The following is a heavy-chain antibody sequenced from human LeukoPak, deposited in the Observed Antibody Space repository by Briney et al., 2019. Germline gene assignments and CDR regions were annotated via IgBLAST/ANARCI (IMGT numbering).Heavy chain of an antibody. CDR2: IIPIFGTA. D-gene: IGHD3-22*01. CDR3: ARPNITSYYDSRGYDAFDV. J-gene: IGHJ3*01. V-gene: IGHV1-69*13. Sequence: SVKVSCKASGGTFSSYAISWVRQAPGQGLEWMGGIIPIFGTANYAQKFQGRVTITADESTSTAYMELSSLRSEDTAVYYCARPNITSYYDSRGYDAFDVWGQGTMVTVSS. CDR1: GGTFSSYA.